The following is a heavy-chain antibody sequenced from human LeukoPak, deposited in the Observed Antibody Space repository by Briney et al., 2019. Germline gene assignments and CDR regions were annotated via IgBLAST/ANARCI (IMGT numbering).Heavy chain of an antibody. V-gene: IGHV1-18*01. D-gene: IGHD4-17*01. CDR3: ARRRGTVTRRAYYYYYMDV. Sequence: GASVKVSCKASGYTFTSYGISWVRQAPGQGLEWMGWISAYNGNTNYAQKLQGRVTMTTDTSTSTAYMELRSLRSDDTAVYYCARRRGTVTRRAYYYYYMDVWGKGTTVSVSS. CDR2: ISAYNGNT. CDR1: GYTFTSYG. J-gene: IGHJ6*03.